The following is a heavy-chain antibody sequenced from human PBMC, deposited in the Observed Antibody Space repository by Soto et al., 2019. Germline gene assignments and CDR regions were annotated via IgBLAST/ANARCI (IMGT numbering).Heavy chain of an antibody. V-gene: IGHV3-23*01. CDR3: AKVYDSSGYYYYYGMDV. D-gene: IGHD3-22*01. J-gene: IGHJ6*02. CDR1: GFTFSSYA. Sequence: EVQLLESGGGLVQPGGSLRLSCAASGFTFSSYAMSWVRQAPGKGLEWVSAISGSGGSTYYADSVKGRFTISRDNSKNTLYLQMNSLRAEDMAVYYCAKVYDSSGYYYYYGMDVWGQGTTVTVSS. CDR2: ISGSGGST.